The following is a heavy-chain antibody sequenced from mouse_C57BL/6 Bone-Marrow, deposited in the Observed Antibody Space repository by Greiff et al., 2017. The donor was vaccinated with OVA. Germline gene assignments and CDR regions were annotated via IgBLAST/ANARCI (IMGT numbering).Heavy chain of an antibody. D-gene: IGHD2-4*01. CDR3: ARGDDYDEAY. CDR1: GYTFTSYW. V-gene: IGHV1-50*01. CDR2: IDPSDSYT. J-gene: IGHJ3*01. Sequence: VQLQQPGAELVKPGASVKLSCKASGYTFTSYWMQWVKQRPGQGLEWIGEIDPSDSYTNYNQKFKGKATLTVDTSSSTAYMQLSSLTSEDSAVYYCARGDDYDEAYWGQGTLVTVSA.